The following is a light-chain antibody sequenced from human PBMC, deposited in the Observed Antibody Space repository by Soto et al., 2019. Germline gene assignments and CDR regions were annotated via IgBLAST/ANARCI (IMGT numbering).Light chain of an antibody. Sequence: QSVLTQPASVSGSPGQSITISCTGTSSDVGSYNLVSWYQQHPGKAPKLMIYEVSKRRSGVSDRFSGSKSGNTASLTISGLQSEDEADYYCCSYAGSSWVFGGGTKLTVL. CDR1: SSDVGSYNL. V-gene: IGLV2-23*02. CDR2: EVS. CDR3: CSYAGSSWV. J-gene: IGLJ3*02.